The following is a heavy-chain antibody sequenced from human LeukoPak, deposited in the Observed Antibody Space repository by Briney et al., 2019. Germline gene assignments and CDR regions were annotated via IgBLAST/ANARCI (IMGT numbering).Heavy chain of an antibody. CDR2: IKSKTDGGTT. V-gene: IGHV3-15*01. CDR1: GFTFTSYW. D-gene: IGHD3-10*01. CDR3: TTDRPVLILWRDY. Sequence: GGSLTLSCAASGFTFTSYWMSWVRQAPGKGLEWVGRIKSKTDGGTTDYAAPVKGRFTISRDDSKNTLYLQMNSLKTEDTAVYYCTTDRPVLILWRDYWGQGTLVTVSS. J-gene: IGHJ4*02.